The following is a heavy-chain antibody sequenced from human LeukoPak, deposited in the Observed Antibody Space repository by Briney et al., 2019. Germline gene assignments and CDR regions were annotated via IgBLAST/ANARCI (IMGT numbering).Heavy chain of an antibody. CDR1: GFTFSSYW. CDR2: INSDGSST. D-gene: IGHD7-27*01. CDR3: AREGAAPNWGWNDY. J-gene: IGHJ4*02. Sequence: PGGSLRLSCAASGFTFSSYWMHWVRQAPGKGLVWVSRINSDGSSTSYADSVKGRFTISRDNAKNSLYLQMNSLRAEDTAVYYCAREGAAPNWGWNDYWGQGTLVTVSS. V-gene: IGHV3-74*01.